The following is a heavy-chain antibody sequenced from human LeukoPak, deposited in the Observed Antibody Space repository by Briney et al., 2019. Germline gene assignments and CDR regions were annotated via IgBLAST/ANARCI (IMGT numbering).Heavy chain of an antibody. Sequence: GASVRVSCKASGYIFNYYYIHWVRQAPGQGLEWMGWINPNSGDTNFAQKFQGRVTMTRDTSISAAHMELINLKSDDTAVYFCARSGAPPHYYYYYMDVWGKGTTVTVSS. CDR3: ARSGAPPHYYYYYMDV. J-gene: IGHJ6*03. V-gene: IGHV1-2*02. CDR2: INPNSGDT. D-gene: IGHD7-27*01. CDR1: GYIFNYYY.